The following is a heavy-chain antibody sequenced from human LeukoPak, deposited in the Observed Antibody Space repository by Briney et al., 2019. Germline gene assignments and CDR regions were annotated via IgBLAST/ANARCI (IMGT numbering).Heavy chain of an antibody. CDR3: ARDQITMIVVEQDAFDI. D-gene: IGHD3-22*01. V-gene: IGHV3-21*01. CDR1: GFTFSSYS. CDR2: ISSSSSYI. Sequence: PGGSLRLSCAASGFTFSSYSMNWVRQAPGKGLEWVSSISSSSSYIYYADSVKGRFTISRDNAKNSLYLQMNSLRAEDTAVYYCARDQITMIVVEQDAFDIWGQGTMVTVSS. J-gene: IGHJ3*02.